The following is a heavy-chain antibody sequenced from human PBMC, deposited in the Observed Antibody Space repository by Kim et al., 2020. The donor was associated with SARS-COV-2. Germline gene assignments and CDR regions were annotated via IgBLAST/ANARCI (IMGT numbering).Heavy chain of an antibody. V-gene: IGHV7-4-1*02. CDR3: ARSIWELLEVLARQGNNWFDP. D-gene: IGHD1-26*01. Sequence: ASVKVSCKASGYTFTSYAMNWVRQAPGQGLEWMGWINTNTGNPTYAQGFTGRFVFSLDTSVSTAYLQISSLKAEDTAVYYCARSIWELLEVLARQGNNWFDPWGQGTLVTVSS. CDR1: GYTFTSYA. CDR2: INTNTGNP. J-gene: IGHJ5*02.